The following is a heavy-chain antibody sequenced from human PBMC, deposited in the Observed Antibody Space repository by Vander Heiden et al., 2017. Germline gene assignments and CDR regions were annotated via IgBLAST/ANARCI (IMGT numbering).Heavy chain of an antibody. V-gene: IGHV3-21*01. CDR3: ARAFHLFKWEPLYHFDY. J-gene: IGHJ4*02. CDR1: GFSITTYS. CDR2: ISSRDSSV. D-gene: IGHD1-26*01. Sequence: LRLSCVVSGFSITTYSMSWVRQAPGKGLEWLTSISSRDSSVYYADSVRGRFTISRDNARDSVYLQMKGLRAEDTAVYYCARAFHLFKWEPLYHFDYWGQGALVTVSP.